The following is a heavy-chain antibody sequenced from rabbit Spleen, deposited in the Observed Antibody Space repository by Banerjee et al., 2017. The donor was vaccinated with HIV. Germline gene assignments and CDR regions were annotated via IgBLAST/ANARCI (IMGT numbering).Heavy chain of an antibody. J-gene: IGHJ4*01. V-gene: IGHV1S40*01. Sequence: QSLEESGGDLVKPGASLTLTCTASGFSFSSSNYMCWVRQAPGKGLEWIGCIYAGSSGRVYYASWAKGGFTISKTSSTTVTLQMTSLTAADTATYFCARDGYTNGDYHRYFNLWGPGTLVTVS. CDR2: IYAGSSGRV. D-gene: IGHD2-1*01. CDR1: GFSFSSSNY. CDR3: ARDGYTNGDYHRYFNL.